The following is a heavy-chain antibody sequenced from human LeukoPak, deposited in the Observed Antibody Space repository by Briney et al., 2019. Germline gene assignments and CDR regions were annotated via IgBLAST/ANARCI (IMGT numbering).Heavy chain of an antibody. CDR1: ADSFSSHY. CDR3: ARDLVTVTKGFDI. D-gene: IGHD4-17*01. J-gene: IGHJ3*02. Sequence: SETLSVTCAVSADSFSSHYWTWIRQPPGKGLEWIGYISYIGSTNYNPSLKSRVTISIDTSKNQFSLKLSSVTAADTAVYYCARDLVTVTKGFDIWGQGTMVSVS. CDR2: ISYIGST. V-gene: IGHV4-59*11.